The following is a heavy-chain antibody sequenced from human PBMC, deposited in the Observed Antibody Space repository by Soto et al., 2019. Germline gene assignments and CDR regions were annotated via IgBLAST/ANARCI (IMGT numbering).Heavy chain of an antibody. CDR2: ISTSGTT. Sequence: SETLSLTCTVSGASISSYFWTWIRQPAGKGLDWIGRISTSGTTNYNPSLKSRVTMPLDTSKNHFSLNLSSVTAADTAVYYCAREAGPDRWFDPWGQGTLVTVSS. CDR1: GASISSYF. D-gene: IGHD6-19*01. CDR3: AREAGPDRWFDP. V-gene: IGHV4-4*07. J-gene: IGHJ5*02.